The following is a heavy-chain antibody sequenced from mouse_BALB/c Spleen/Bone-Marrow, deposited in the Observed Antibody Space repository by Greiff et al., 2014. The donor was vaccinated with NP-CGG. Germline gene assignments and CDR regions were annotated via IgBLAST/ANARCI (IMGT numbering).Heavy chain of an antibody. CDR3: ARSGYGDYYAMDY. CDR1: GFTFSSFG. CDR2: ISSGSSTI. V-gene: IGHV5-17*02. J-gene: IGHJ4*01. Sequence: EVKLMESGGGLMQPGGSRKLSCAASGFTFSSFGIHWVRQAPEKGLEWVAYISSGSSTIYYADTVKGRFTISRYNPKNTLFLQMTSLRSEDTAMYYCARSGYGDYYAMDYWGQGTSVTVSS. D-gene: IGHD2-10*02.